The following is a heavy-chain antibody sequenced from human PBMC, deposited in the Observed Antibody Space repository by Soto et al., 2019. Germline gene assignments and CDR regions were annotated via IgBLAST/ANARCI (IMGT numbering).Heavy chain of an antibody. J-gene: IGHJ3*02. CDR1: GYIFTNYD. V-gene: IGHV1-69*04. Sequence: GASVKVSCKASGYIFTNYDINWVRQAPGQGLEWMGRIIPILGIANYAQKFQGRVTITADKSTSTAYMELSSLRSEDTAVYYCARDRGDGYNNIWGQGTMVTVSS. CDR2: IIPILGIA. CDR3: ARDRGDGYNNI. D-gene: IGHD5-12*01.